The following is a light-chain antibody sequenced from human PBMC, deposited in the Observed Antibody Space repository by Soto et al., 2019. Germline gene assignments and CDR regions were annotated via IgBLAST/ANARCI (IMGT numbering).Light chain of an antibody. CDR1: QSISRQ. CDR3: LQYQRYWP. CDR2: QAS. Sequence: DIQITQSPSTLYASVGDRVSITCRASQSISRQLAWYQQKPGKAPNRLIYQASNLETGVPSRFTGSGSGTVLTLTVRSVQPEDLATYYCLQYQRYWPFGQGTKGEVQ. V-gene: IGKV1-5*03. J-gene: IGKJ1*01.